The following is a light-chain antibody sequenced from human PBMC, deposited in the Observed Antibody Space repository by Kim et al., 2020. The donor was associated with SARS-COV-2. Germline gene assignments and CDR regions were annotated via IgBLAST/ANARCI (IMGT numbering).Light chain of an antibody. CDR2: GAS. CDR1: QSVSSSY. CDR3: QQYGSSPPYS. V-gene: IGKV3-20*01. J-gene: IGKJ2*03. Sequence: EIVLTQSPDTLSLSPGERATLSCRASQSVSSSYLAWYQQKPGQAPRLLIYGASNRATDIPDRFSGSGSGTDFTLTISRLEPEDFAVYYCQQYGSSPPYSFGQGTKLEI.